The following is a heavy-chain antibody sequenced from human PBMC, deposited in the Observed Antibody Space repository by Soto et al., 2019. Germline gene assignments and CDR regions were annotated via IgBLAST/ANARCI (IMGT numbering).Heavy chain of an antibody. CDR2: IRSKAYGGTT. Sequence: GGSLRLSCTASGFTFGDYAMSWFRQAPGKGLEWVGFIRSKAYGGTTEYAASVKGRFTISRDDSKSIAYLQMNSLKTEDTAVYYCTRDRGMVRGVTDYYYYMDVWGKGTTVTVSS. J-gene: IGHJ6*03. D-gene: IGHD3-10*01. V-gene: IGHV3-49*03. CDR3: TRDRGMVRGVTDYYYYMDV. CDR1: GFTFGDYA.